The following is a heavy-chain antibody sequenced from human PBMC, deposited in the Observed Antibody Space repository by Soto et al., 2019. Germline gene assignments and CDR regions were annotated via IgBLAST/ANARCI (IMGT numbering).Heavy chain of an antibody. CDR1: GYSISGNSY. D-gene: IGHD4-4*01. CDR3: AGGPYSTYVAY. CDR2: LSHSANT. J-gene: IGHJ4*02. V-gene: IGHV4-38-2*01. Sequence: SETLSLTCAVSGYSISGNSYWGWIRQPPGKGLEWIGTLSHSANTYYNPSLKSRVTISLDTSKNQFSLNLSSVTAADTAVYYCAGGPYSTYVAYWGQGTLVT.